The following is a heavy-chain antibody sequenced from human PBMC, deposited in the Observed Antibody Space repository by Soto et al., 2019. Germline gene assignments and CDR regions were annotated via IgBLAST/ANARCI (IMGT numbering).Heavy chain of an antibody. CDR3: AKDKSGYSGYGYYYGMDV. V-gene: IGHV3-30*18. CDR1: GFTFSSYG. D-gene: IGHD5-12*01. J-gene: IGHJ6*02. Sequence: HPGGSLRLSCAASGFTFSSYGMHWVRQAPGKGLEWVAVISYDGSNKYYADSVKGRFTISRDNSKNTLYLQMNSLRAEDTAVYYCAKDKSGYSGYGYYYGMDVWGQGTTVTVS. CDR2: ISYDGSNK.